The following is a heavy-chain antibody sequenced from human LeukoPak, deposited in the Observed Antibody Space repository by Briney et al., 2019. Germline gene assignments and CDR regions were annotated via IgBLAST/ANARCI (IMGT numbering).Heavy chain of an antibody. D-gene: IGHD6-13*01. J-gene: IGHJ4*02. CDR2: ISSSGSTI. CDR3: ARASDNTAALFD. CDR1: GFTFSDYY. V-gene: IGHV3-11*04. Sequence: PGGSLRLSCAASGFTFSDYYMSWIRQAPGKGLEWVSYISSSGSTIYYADSVKGRFTISRDNAKNSLYLHMNSLRAEDTAVYYCARASDNTAALFDWGQGTVVTVSS.